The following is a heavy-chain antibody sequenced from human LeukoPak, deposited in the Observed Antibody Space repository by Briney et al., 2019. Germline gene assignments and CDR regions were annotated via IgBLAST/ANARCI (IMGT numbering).Heavy chain of an antibody. V-gene: IGHV3-30*18. D-gene: IGHD5-12*01. J-gene: IGHJ4*02. Sequence: TGGSLRLSCAASGFTFSSYGMHWVRQAPGKGLEWVAVISYDGSNKYYADSVKGRFTISRDNSKNTLYLQMNSLRAEDTAVYYCAKELNSGYGDYFDYWGQGTLVTVSS. CDR1: GFTFSSYG. CDR3: AKELNSGYGDYFDY. CDR2: ISYDGSNK.